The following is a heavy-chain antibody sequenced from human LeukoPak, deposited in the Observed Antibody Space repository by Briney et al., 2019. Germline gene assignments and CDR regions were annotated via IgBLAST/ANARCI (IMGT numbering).Heavy chain of an antibody. D-gene: IGHD3-10*01. CDR3: ARDSGGALGD. CDR1: GFTFSSYA. V-gene: IGHV3-30-3*01. J-gene: IGHJ4*02. Sequence: GRSLRLSCAASGFTFSSYAMHWVRQAPGKGLEWVAVISYDGSNKYYADSVKGRFTISRDNSKNTLYLQMNSLRAEDTAVYYCARDSGGALGDWGQGTLVTVSS. CDR2: ISYDGSNK.